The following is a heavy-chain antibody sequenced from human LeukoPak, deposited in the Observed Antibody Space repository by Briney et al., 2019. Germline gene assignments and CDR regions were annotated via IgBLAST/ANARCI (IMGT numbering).Heavy chain of an antibody. J-gene: IGHJ4*02. CDR3: ASPTSDYYDSSGYFGY. CDR1: GFTVSSNY. D-gene: IGHD3-22*01. CDR2: IYSGGST. V-gene: IGHV3-66*02. Sequence: GGSLRLSCAASGFTVSSNYMGWVRQAPGKGLEWVSVIYSGGSTYCADSVKGRFTISRDNSKNTLYLQMNSLRAEDTAVYYCASPTSDYYDSSGYFGYWGQGTLVTVSS.